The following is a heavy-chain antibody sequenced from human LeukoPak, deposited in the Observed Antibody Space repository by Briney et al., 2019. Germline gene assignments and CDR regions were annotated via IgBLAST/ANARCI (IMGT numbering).Heavy chain of an antibody. CDR1: GYTFTNYD. D-gene: IGHD4-17*01. Sequence: ASVKVSCKASGYTFTNYDINWVRQATGQGLEWMGWMNPNSGNTGYTQNFQGRVTMTRNTSITTAYMELSSLTSEDTAVYYCAREVTTMTTLSGWFDPWGQGTLDTVSS. V-gene: IGHV1-8*01. CDR3: AREVTTMTTLSGWFDP. CDR2: MNPNSGNT. J-gene: IGHJ5*02.